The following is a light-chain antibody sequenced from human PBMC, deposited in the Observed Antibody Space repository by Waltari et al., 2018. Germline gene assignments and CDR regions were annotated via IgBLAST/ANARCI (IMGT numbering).Light chain of an antibody. CDR2: EVN. CDR1: SSDVGAYNH. J-gene: IGLJ2*01. CDR3: CSYAGDYTLV. Sequence: QSALTQPRSVSGSPGQSVTISCAGTSSDVGAYNHVSWYQQSPGTAPKLLIYEVNKRPSGVPARFSASKSGNTASLTISVLRAEDEADYYCCSYAGDYTLVFGGGTKLTVL. V-gene: IGLV2-11*01.